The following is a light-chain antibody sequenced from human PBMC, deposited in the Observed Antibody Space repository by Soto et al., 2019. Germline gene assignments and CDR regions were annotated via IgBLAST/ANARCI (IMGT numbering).Light chain of an antibody. V-gene: IGKV3-20*01. Sequence: EIVLTQSPGTLSLSPGERATLSCRASQSVSSSYLAWYQQRPGQAPRLLMYGASTRPSGIPARFTGGGSGTDFTLTISRLEPEDFAVYYCQQYGSSPWTFGQGTKVDIK. J-gene: IGKJ1*01. CDR2: GAS. CDR3: QQYGSSPWT. CDR1: QSVSSSY.